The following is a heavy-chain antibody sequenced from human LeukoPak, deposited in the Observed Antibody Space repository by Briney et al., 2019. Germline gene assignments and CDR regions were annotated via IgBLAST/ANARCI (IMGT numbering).Heavy chain of an antibody. CDR2: IGSSSSYI. D-gene: IGHD2-15*01. CDR1: GFTFSSYS. Sequence: GGSLRLSCAASGFTFSSYSMNWVRQAPGKGLEWVSSIGSSSSYIYYADSMKGRFTISRDNAKNSLYLQMNSLRAEDTAVYYCASGPYCSGGSCYIAEYFQHWGQGTLVTVSS. CDR3: ASGPYCSGGSCYIAEYFQH. V-gene: IGHV3-21*01. J-gene: IGHJ1*01.